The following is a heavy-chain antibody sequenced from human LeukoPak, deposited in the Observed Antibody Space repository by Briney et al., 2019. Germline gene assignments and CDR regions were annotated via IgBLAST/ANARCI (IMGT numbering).Heavy chain of an antibody. V-gene: IGHV3-33*01. CDR3: ARDLWQQMIQGYDY. CDR1: GFTFTTYG. J-gene: IGHJ4*02. D-gene: IGHD6-13*01. CDR2: IWNDGSYK. Sequence: PGGSLRLSCAASGFTFTTYGMHWVRQAPGKGLEWVAAIWNDGSYKHYADSVKGRFTISRDDSKNTIYLQMNSLRAEDTAVYYCARDLWQQMIQGYDYWGQGTLVTVAS.